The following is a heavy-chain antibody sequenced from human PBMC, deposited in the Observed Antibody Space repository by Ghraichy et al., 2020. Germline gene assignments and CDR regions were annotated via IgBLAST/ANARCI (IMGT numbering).Heavy chain of an antibody. CDR3: ARGRLYYFDY. Sequence: SETLSLTCAVYGGSFSGYYWSWIRQPPGKGLEWIGEINHSGSTNYNPSLKSRVTISVDTSKNQFSLKLSSVTAADTAVYYCARGRLYYFDYWGQGTLVTVSS. V-gene: IGHV4-34*01. CDR1: GGSFSGYY. J-gene: IGHJ4*02. CDR2: INHSGST.